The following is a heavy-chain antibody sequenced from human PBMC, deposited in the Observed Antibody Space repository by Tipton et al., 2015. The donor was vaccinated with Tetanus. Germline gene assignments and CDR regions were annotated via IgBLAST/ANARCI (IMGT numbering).Heavy chain of an antibody. CDR1: GYIFTNYW. CDR3: ARHGSIGARQNRFDA. CDR2: IFPSDSET. V-gene: IGHV5-51*01. J-gene: IGHJ5*02. D-gene: IGHD6-6*01. Sequence: QSGAEVKKPGESLKISCKASGYIFTNYWIAWVRQMLGKGLEYMGIIFPSDSETRYNPTFRGQVTMSVDKATNTAYLQWSSLVASDSAVYYCARHGSIGARQNRFDAWGQGTPVTVSS.